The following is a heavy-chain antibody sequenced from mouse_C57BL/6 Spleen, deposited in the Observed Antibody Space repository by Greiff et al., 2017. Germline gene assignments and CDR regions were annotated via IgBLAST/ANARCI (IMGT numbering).Heavy chain of an antibody. V-gene: IGHV1-55*01. Sequence: QVQLQQSGAELVKPGASVKMSCKASGYTFTSYWITWVKQRPGQGLEWIGDIYPGSGSTNYNEKFKSKATLTVDTSSSTAYMQLSSLTSEDSAVYYCARGTAQATFFDYWGQGTTLTVSS. CDR3: ARGTAQATFFDY. J-gene: IGHJ2*01. D-gene: IGHD3-2*02. CDR1: GYTFTSYW. CDR2: IYPGSGST.